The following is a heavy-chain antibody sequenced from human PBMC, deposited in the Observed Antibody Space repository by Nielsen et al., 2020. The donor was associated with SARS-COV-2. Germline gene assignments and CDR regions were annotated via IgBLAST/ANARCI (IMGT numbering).Heavy chain of an antibody. J-gene: IGHJ5*02. V-gene: IGHV5-51*01. CDR1: GYSFTSYW. D-gene: IGHD3-22*01. CDR2: IYPGDSDT. CDR3: ASLRDCYDSSRNWFDP. Sequence: GESLKISCKGSGYSFTSYWIGWVRQMPGKGLEWMGIIYPGDSDTRYSPSFQGQVTISADKSISTAYLQWSSLKASDTAMYYCASLRDCYDSSRNWFDPWGQGTLVTVSS.